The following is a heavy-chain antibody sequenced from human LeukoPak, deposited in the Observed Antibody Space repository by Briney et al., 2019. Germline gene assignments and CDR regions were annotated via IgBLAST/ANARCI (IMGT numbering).Heavy chain of an antibody. D-gene: IGHD2-2*01. Sequence: GASVKVSCKASGYTFSGYYMHWVRQAPGQGLEWMGWINPNSGGTNYAQKFQVRVTMTRDTSISTAYMELSRLRSDDTAVYYCARDTKACSTTSCQTSFFDYWGQGTLVTVSS. CDR2: INPNSGGT. CDR3: ARDTKACSTTSCQTSFFDY. V-gene: IGHV1-2*02. J-gene: IGHJ4*02. CDR1: GYTFSGYY.